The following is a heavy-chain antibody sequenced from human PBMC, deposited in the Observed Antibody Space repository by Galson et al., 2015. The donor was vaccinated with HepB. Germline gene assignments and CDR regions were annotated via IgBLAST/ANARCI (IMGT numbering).Heavy chain of an antibody. D-gene: IGHD3-10*01. V-gene: IGHV4-30-2*01. CDR3: VRQNYYGSGLEFDY. CDR2: IYQSGTT. J-gene: IGHJ4*02. Sequence: PLSLTCAVSGGSISSDAYTWNWIRQPPGKGLEWIGHIYQSGTTYYNPSLKSRVTISVDRSKNQFSLRLSSVTAADTAVYFFVRQNYYGSGLEFDYWGQGTLVTGSS. CDR1: GGSISSDAYT.